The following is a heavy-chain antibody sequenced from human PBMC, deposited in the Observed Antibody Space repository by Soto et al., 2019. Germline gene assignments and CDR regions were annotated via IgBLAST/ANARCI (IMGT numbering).Heavy chain of an antibody. CDR1: GFTSNNYA. J-gene: IGHJ4*02. V-gene: IGHV3-23*01. Sequence: EVQVLDSGGGLVQPGGSLRLSCAASGFTSNNYAMNWVRQAPGKGLEWVATISATGGSTYYADSVKGRFTISRDNSKNTLYLQMNGRRVEDTAVYYCAKDRLAGNFDYWGQGTQVTVSS. CDR3: AKDRLAGNFDY. CDR2: ISATGGST.